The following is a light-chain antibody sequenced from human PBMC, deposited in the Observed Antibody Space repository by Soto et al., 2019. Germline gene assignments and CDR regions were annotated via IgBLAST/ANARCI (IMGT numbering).Light chain of an antibody. J-gene: IGKJ1*01. CDR1: QGISQY. V-gene: IGKV1-9*01. CDR3: QQYSSYLWT. CDR2: TAS. Sequence: DIQLTQSPSFLSASVGDRVAITCRASQGISQYVAWYQQKPGSAPKLLIYTASILQNGVPSRFSGTGSATEFTLTITGLQPDDFATYYCQQYSSYLWTFGQGTKVDIK.